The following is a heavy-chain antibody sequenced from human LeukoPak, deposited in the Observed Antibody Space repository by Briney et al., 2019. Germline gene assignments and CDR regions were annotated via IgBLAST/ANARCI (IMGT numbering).Heavy chain of an antibody. CDR1: GNSFTGYY. CDR3: ARDGPYYYDSSPTPLDY. J-gene: IGHJ4*02. V-gene: IGHV1-2*02. D-gene: IGHD3-22*01. Sequence: ASVKVSCKASGNSFTGYYMQWVRQAPGQGLEWMGWINANSGGTNYAQKFQGRVTMTRDTSISTAYMELSRLRSDDTAVYYCARDGPYYYDSSPTPLDYWGQGTLVTVSS. CDR2: INANSGGT.